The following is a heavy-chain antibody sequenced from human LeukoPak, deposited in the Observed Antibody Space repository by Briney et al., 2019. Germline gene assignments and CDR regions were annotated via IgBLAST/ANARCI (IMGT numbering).Heavy chain of an antibody. J-gene: IGHJ5*02. CDR1: GFTFGNYG. CDR3: ARGSEVVAAANNWFDP. D-gene: IGHD2-2*01. CDR2: INWNGGST. Sequence: PGGSLRLSCAASGFTFGNYGMSWVRQAPGKGLEWVSGINWNGGSTGYADSVEGRFTISRDNAKNSLYLQMNSLRAEDTAVYYCARGSEVVAAANNWFDPWGQGTLVTVSS. V-gene: IGHV3-20*04.